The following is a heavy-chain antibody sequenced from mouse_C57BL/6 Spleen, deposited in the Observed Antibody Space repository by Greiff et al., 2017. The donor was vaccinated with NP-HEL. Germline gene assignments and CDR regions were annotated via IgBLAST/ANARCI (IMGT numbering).Heavy chain of an antibody. J-gene: IGHJ4*01. CDR2: IDPSDSET. D-gene: IGHD2-5*01. CDR1: GYTFTSYW. Sequence: VQLQQPGAELVRPGSSVKLSCKASGYTFTSYWMHWVKQRPIQGLEWIGNIDPSDSETHYNQQFKDKATLTVDKSSSTAYMQLSSLTSEDSAVYYCARASTYYSNYDAMDYWGQGTSVTVSS. V-gene: IGHV1-52*01. CDR3: ARASTYYSNYDAMDY.